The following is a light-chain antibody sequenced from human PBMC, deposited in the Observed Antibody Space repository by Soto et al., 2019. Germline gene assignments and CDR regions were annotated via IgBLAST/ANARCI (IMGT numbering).Light chain of an antibody. V-gene: IGKV3-20*01. Sequence: EIVLTQPPGTLSLSPGERATLSCRASQSVSNYLAWYQRKPGQAPRLLIYGASSRATGIPDRFSGSGSGTDFTLTISRLEPEDFAVYYCHQYGGLPHTFGQGTKV. CDR2: GAS. J-gene: IGKJ1*01. CDR1: QSVSNY. CDR3: HQYGGLPHT.